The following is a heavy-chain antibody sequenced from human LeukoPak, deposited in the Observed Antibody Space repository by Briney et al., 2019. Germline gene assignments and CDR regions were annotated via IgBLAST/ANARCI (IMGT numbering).Heavy chain of an antibody. CDR1: GFTVSSNS. D-gene: IGHD5-18*01. CDR2: IRAKTNGGTT. Sequence: TGGSLRLSCTVSGFTVSSNSMSWVRQAPGKGLEWVGRIRAKTNGGTTDSAAPVKGRFTISRDDSRNTLYLQMISLKIEDTAVYYCVTEGYIYGYHSLDTWGRGTTVTVSS. V-gene: IGHV3-15*05. J-gene: IGHJ3*02. CDR3: VTEGYIYGYHSLDT.